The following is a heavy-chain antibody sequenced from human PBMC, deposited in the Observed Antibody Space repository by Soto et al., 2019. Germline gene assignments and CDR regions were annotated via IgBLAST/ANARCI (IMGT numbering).Heavy chain of an antibody. CDR3: AREKDSSGWYGRTEYFQH. V-gene: IGHV1-3*01. J-gene: IGHJ1*01. D-gene: IGHD6-19*01. Sequence: QKFQGRVTITRDTSASTAYMELSSLRSEDTAVYYCAREKDSSGWYGRTEYFQHWGQGTLVTVSS.